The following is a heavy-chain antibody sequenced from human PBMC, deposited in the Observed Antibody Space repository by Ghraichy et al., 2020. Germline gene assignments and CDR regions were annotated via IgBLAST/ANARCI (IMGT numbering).Heavy chain of an antibody. V-gene: IGHV4-34*01. CDR3: ARGDYDILTGRPKPDNNWFDP. CDR2: INHSGST. J-gene: IGHJ5*02. Sequence: SETLSLTCAVYGGSFSGYYWSWIRQPPGKGLEWIGEINHSGSTNYNPSLKSRVTISVDTSKNQFSLKLSSVTAADTAVYYCARGDYDILTGRPKPDNNWFDPWGQGTLVTVSS. D-gene: IGHD3-9*01. CDR1: GGSFSGYY.